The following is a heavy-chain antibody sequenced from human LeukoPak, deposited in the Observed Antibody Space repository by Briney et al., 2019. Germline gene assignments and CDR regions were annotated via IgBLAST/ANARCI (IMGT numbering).Heavy chain of an antibody. CDR1: GFTVSSNY. Sequence: GGSLRLSCAASGFTVSSNYMSWVRQAPGKGLEWVSVIYSGGSTYYADSVKGRFTISRDNSKNTLYLQMNSLRAEDTAVYYCAKEKPLWFGEAYWGQGTLVTVSS. J-gene: IGHJ4*02. CDR2: IYSGGST. V-gene: IGHV3-66*01. CDR3: AKEKPLWFGEAY. D-gene: IGHD3-10*01.